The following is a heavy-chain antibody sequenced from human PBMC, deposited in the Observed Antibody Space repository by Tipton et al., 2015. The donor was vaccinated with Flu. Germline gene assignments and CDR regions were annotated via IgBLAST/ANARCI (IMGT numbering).Heavy chain of an antibody. D-gene: IGHD1-26*01. CDR1: GGSISSSSYY. Sequence: GLVKPSETLSLTCTVSGGSISSSSYYWGWIRQPPGKGLERIGSIYYSGSTYYNPSLKSRVTISVDTSKNQFSLKLSSVTAADTAVYYCARRWGATIYWYFDLWGRGTLVTVSS. J-gene: IGHJ2*01. CDR2: IYYSGST. V-gene: IGHV4-39*01. CDR3: ARRWGATIYWYFDL.